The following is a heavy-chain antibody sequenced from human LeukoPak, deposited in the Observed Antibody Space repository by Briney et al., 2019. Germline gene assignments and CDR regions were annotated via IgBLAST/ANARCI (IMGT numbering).Heavy chain of an antibody. CDR2: IYHSGST. Sequence: SETLSLTCAVSGYSISSGYYWGWIRQPPGKGLEWIGSIYHSGSTYYNPSLKSRVTISVDTSKNQFSLKLSSVTAADTAVYYCASGSYYFDYWGQGALVTVSS. CDR1: GYSISSGYY. D-gene: IGHD1-26*01. CDR3: ASGSYYFDY. V-gene: IGHV4-38-2*01. J-gene: IGHJ4*02.